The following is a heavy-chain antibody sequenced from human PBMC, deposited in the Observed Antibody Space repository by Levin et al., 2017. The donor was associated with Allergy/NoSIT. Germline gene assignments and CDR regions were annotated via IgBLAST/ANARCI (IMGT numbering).Heavy chain of an antibody. V-gene: IGHV3-66*01. CDR2: MYPGSST. J-gene: IGHJ6*03. D-gene: IGHD3-10*01. Sequence: GASVKVSCAVSGFSTSTNYMSWFLQSPWKGLEWVSLMYPGSSTYNADAVKGRFTISRDNSKNTLFLQMTSLRAEDTAVYYCARVVYGRGSTINTYYYMDVWGKGTTVTVSS. CDR3: ARVVYGRGSTINTYYYMDV. CDR1: GFSTSTNY.